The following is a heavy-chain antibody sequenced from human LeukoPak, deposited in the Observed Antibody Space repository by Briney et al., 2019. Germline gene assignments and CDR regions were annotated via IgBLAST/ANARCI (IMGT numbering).Heavy chain of an antibody. Sequence: PSETLSLTCTVSGDSISSYYWSWIRQPAGKGLEWIGRIHPSGSTNYNPSLKSRVTLSVDTSKNQFSLKLSSVTAADTAVYYCARGPPPDFDYWGRGTLVTVSS. J-gene: IGHJ4*02. CDR2: IHPSGST. CDR1: GDSISSYY. V-gene: IGHV4-4*07. CDR3: ARGPPPDFDY.